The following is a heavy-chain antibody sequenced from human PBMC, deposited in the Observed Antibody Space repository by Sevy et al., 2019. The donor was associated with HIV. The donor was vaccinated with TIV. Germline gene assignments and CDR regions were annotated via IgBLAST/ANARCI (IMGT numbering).Heavy chain of an antibody. CDR2: LSGSSPNI. V-gene: IGHV3-21*01. D-gene: IGHD2-2*01. J-gene: IGHJ4*02. CDR3: ARDGGCTSTSCLLYFDY. Sequence: GGSLRLSCAASGFTFNNYNLNWFGRAPGRGREGCSSLSGSSPNIYYEGSVKGRFTISRDNAKNSLYLQMNSLRAEDTAVYYCARDGGCTSTSCLLYFDYWGQGTLVTVSS. CDR1: GFTFNNYN.